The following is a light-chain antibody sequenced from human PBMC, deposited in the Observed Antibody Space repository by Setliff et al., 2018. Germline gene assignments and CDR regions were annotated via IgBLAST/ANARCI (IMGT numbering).Light chain of an antibody. Sequence: QSALTQPRSVSGSPGQSVTISCTGTSSDVGRYNFVSWYQQHPGKAPKLIIYDVTXXXSGVPDXXXGSXSXXXXXXTISGLQAEDEADYSCCSYADTYISVFGTGTKGTVL. V-gene: IGLV2-11*01. J-gene: IGLJ1*01. CDR1: SSDVGRYNF. CDR2: DVT. CDR3: CSYADTYISV.